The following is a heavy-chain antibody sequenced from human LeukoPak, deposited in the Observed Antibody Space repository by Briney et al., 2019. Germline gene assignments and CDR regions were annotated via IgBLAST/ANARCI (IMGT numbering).Heavy chain of an antibody. CDR2: INAGNGNT. CDR1: GYTFTSYA. J-gene: IGHJ4*02. V-gene: IGHV1-3*01. D-gene: IGHD3-10*01. CDR3: ARDNTMVRGVIISPLGY. Sequence: GASVTVSCKASGYTFTSYAMHWVRQAPGQRLEWMGWINAGNGNTKYSQKFQGRVTITRDTSASTAYMELSSLRSEDTAVYYCARDNTMVRGVIISPLGYWGQGTLVTVSS.